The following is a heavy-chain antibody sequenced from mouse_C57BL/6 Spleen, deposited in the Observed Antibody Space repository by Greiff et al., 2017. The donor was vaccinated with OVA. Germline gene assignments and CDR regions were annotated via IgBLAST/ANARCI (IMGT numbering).Heavy chain of an antibody. CDR2: IDTANGNN. CDR3: ASRLYDSYAMDY. D-gene: IGHD2-3*01. Sequence: VQLQQSVAELVRPGASVTLSCTASGFNIKNTYMHWVKQRPEQGLEWIGRIDTANGNNKYDPKFQGKATITAYTSSNTAYLKLSSLASEDTAIYYCASRLYDSYAMDYWGQGTSVTVSS. V-gene: IGHV14-3*01. CDR1: GFNIKNTY. J-gene: IGHJ4*01.